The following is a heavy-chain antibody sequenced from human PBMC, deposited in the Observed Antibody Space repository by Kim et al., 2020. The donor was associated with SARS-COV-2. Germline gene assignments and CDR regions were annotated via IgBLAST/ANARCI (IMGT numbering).Heavy chain of an antibody. CDR3: ARARDSGYDY. D-gene: IGHD5-12*01. Sequence: YFNNADSVEGRFTISRDNAKNSLYLQMNSLRAEDTAVYYCARARDSGYDYWGQGTLVTVSS. CDR2: YF. V-gene: IGHV3-21*01. J-gene: IGHJ4*02.